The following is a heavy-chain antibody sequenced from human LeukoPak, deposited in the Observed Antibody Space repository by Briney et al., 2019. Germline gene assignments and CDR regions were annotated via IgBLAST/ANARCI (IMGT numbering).Heavy chain of an antibody. D-gene: IGHD3-22*01. V-gene: IGHV3-74*01. Sequence: GGSLRLSCAASGFTFSSYWMHWVRQAPGKGLVWVSRIKSDGNTNYADSVKGRFTISRDNAKNTVSLQMNSLRAEDTGVYYCVRAPSESGGYYPEYFRHWGQGTLVTVSS. CDR1: GFTFSSYW. J-gene: IGHJ1*01. CDR2: IKSDGNT. CDR3: VRAPSESGGYYPEYFRH.